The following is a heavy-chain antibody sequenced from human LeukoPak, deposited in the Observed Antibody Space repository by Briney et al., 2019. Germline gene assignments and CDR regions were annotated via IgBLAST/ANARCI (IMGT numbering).Heavy chain of an antibody. J-gene: IGHJ4*02. V-gene: IGHV4-39*07. D-gene: IGHD1-26*01. CDR1: GGSISSRSYY. Sequence: SETLSLTCSVSGGSISSRSYYWGWIRQPPGKGLEWIGSIYYSGSTYYNPSLKSRVTISVDTSKNQFSLKLSSVTAADTAVYYCARGKWEPLDYWGQGTLVTVSS. CDR2: IYYSGST. CDR3: ARGKWEPLDY.